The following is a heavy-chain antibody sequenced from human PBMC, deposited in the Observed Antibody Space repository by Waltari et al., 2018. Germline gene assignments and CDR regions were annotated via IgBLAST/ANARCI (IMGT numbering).Heavy chain of an antibody. CDR2: IHGSGRS. CDR3: ARDRGRGLYLDS. Sequence: QVQLQESGPGLVTPSGTLSVTCAVSGDSISGSYWWSWVRQPPGKGLEWIGQIHGSGRSNYNPSLESRVTVSIDTSNNHFSLKVTSATAADTAVYYCARDRGRGLYLDSWGQGTLVTVSP. CDR1: GDSISGSYW. V-gene: IGHV4-4*02. J-gene: IGHJ4*02. D-gene: IGHD2-15*01.